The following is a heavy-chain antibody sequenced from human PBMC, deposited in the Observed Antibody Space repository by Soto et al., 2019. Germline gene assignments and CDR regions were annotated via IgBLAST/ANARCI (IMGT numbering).Heavy chain of an antibody. CDR2: ISSSSTYI. Sequence: EVQLVESGGGLVKPGGSLRLSCAASGFTFSSYSMNWVRQAPGKGLEWVSSISSSSTYIYHADSVKGRFTISRDNAKNSLYLQMNSLRAEDTAVYYCARDTGGGGYYYYYYMGVWGKGTTVTVAS. CDR3: ARDTGGGGYYYYYYMGV. J-gene: IGHJ6*03. CDR1: GFTFSSYS. D-gene: IGHD2-8*02. V-gene: IGHV3-21*01.